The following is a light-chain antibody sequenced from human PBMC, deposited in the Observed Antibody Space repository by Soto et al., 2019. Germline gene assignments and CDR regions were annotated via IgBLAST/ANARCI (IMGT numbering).Light chain of an antibody. J-gene: IGLJ1*01. CDR1: SSDVGGYDY. CDR3: SSYTSSSTLYV. Sequence: QSVLTQPASVSGSPGQSITISCTGTSSDVGGYDYVSWYQQHPGKAPKLMIYDVSNRPSGVSNRFSGSKSGNTASLTISGLQAEDEADYYCSSYTSSSTLYVFASGTQLTVL. V-gene: IGLV2-14*03. CDR2: DVS.